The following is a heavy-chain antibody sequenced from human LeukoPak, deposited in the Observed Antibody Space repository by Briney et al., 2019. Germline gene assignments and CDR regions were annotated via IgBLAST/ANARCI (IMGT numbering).Heavy chain of an antibody. J-gene: IGHJ4*02. D-gene: IGHD3-22*01. Sequence: GGSLRLSCAASGFTFSNYAMSWVRQAPGRGLEWVSSISGGGDSAYYADSVKGRFTISRDNSKNTLYLQMNNLRPEDTALYYCAEALTYYYDRTGITHQYYFDYWGQGSLVTVSS. CDR2: ISGGGDSA. V-gene: IGHV3-23*01. CDR3: AEALTYYYDRTGITHQYYFDY. CDR1: GFTFSNYA.